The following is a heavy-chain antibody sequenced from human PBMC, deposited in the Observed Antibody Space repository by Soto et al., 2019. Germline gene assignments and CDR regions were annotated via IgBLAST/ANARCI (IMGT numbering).Heavy chain of an antibody. CDR2: IYWNDDK. J-gene: IGHJ6*02. CDR3: ARSFRRAAAGPFYYYGMDV. V-gene: IGHV2-5*01. Sequence: QITLKESGPTLVKPTQTLTLTCSFSGFSLTSSKVGVGWIRQPPGKALEWLALIYWNDDKRYSPSLKSRLTLHKDTSTNQVFLTMTNMDPVDTATYFCARSFRRAAAGPFYYYGMDVWGQGTTVTVSS. D-gene: IGHD6-13*01. CDR1: GFSLTSSKVG.